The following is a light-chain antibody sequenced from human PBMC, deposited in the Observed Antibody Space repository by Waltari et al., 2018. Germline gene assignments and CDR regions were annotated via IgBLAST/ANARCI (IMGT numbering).Light chain of an antibody. Sequence: IVLTQSPGTLSMSPGGGVTLSCRASQSLNRALAWYQQKPGQAPRLLIYNVFNRATDIPDRFSGSGSGTEFSLTISRLEPEDFAVYYCQHYVSLPATFGQGTRVEIK. CDR1: QSLNRA. CDR3: QHYVSLPAT. V-gene: IGKV3-20*01. CDR2: NVF. J-gene: IGKJ1*01.